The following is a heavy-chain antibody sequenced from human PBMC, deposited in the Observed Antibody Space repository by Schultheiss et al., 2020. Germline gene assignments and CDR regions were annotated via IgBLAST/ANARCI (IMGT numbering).Heavy chain of an antibody. CDR2: ISSSSSTI. D-gene: IGHD1-7*01. CDR3: ARVDNWNYESFDY. V-gene: IGHV3-48*02. J-gene: IGHJ4*02. CDR1: GFTFSSYA. Sequence: GGSLRLSCAASGFTFSSYAMSWVRQAPGKGLEWVSYISSSSSTIYYADSVKGRFTISRDNAKNSLYLQMNSLRDEDTAVYYCARVDNWNYESFDYWGQGTLVIVSS.